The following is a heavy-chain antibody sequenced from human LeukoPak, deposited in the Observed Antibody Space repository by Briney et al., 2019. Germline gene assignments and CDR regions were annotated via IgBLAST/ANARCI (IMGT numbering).Heavy chain of an antibody. V-gene: IGHV3-15*01. Sequence: GGSLRLSCAASGFTFSNAWMSWVRQAPGKGLEWVGRIKSKTDGGTTDYAAPVKGRFTISRDDSKNTLYLQMNSLKTEDTAVYYCTRAILSSSWHLADYYYYGMDVWGQGTTVTVSS. CDR1: GFTFSNAW. J-gene: IGHJ6*02. CDR2: IKSKTDGGTT. CDR3: TRAILSSSWHLADYYYYGMDV. D-gene: IGHD6-13*01.